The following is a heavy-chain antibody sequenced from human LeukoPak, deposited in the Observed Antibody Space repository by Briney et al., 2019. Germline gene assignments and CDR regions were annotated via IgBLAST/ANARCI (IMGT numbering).Heavy chain of an antibody. D-gene: IGHD2-2*01. CDR1: GGSFSGYY. CDR3: ARGLVVPAAPHYYYYYMDV. Sequence: SETLSLTCAVYGGSFSGYYWSWIRQPPGKGLEWIGEINHSGGTNYNPSLKSRVTISVDTSKNQFSLKLSSVTAADTAVYYCARGLVVPAAPHYYYYYMDVWGKGTTVTVSS. J-gene: IGHJ6*03. CDR2: INHSGGT. V-gene: IGHV4-34*01.